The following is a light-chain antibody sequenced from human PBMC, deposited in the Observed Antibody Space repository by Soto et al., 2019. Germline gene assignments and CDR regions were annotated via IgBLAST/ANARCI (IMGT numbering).Light chain of an antibody. CDR1: SSDIGDYDY. Sequence: QSVLTQPASVSGSPGQSITISCTGTSSDIGDYDYVSWYQHLPGKAPKLLIFDVTHRPSGVSDRFSGSKSGNTASLTISGVRPEDEADYYCCSYTDIALGVVFGGGTKLTVL. V-gene: IGLV2-14*01. CDR2: DVT. CDR3: CSYTDIALGVV. J-gene: IGLJ2*01.